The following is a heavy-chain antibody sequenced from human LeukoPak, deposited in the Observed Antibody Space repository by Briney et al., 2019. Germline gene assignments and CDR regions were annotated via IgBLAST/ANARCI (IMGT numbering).Heavy chain of an antibody. Sequence: SGTLSLTCGVTGGSITNNWWTWVRQPPGKGLEWIGEISQSARTNYNPSLKSRVTMSIDKSRNQFSLRMTSVTAADTAVYYRAGVRLGNTGLSEYFEHWGQGTLVTVS. D-gene: IGHD3-16*01. CDR2: ISQSART. J-gene: IGHJ1*01. V-gene: IGHV4-4*02. CDR1: GGSITNNW. CDR3: AGVRLGNTGLSEYFEH.